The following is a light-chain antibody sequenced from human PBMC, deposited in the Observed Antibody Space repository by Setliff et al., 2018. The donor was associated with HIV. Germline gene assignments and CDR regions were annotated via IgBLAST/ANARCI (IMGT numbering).Light chain of an antibody. Sequence: QSALTQPASVSGSPGQSITISCTGTSSDVGGYNYVSWYQQHPGKAPKLMIYEVSNRPSGVSNRFFGSKSGNTASLTISGLQAEDEADYYCSSYKTSSTYVFGTGTKVTVL. CDR1: SSDVGGYNY. V-gene: IGLV2-14*01. CDR3: SSYKTSSTYV. J-gene: IGLJ1*01. CDR2: EVS.